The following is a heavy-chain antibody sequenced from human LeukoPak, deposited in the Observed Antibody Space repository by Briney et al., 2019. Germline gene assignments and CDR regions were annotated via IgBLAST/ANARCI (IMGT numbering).Heavy chain of an antibody. Sequence: GRPLRLSCAASGFTFSSYEMNWVRQAPGKGLEWVSYISSSGSPIYHADSVKGRFTISRDNAKNSLYLQMNSLRAEDTAVYYCARDLDPGNYRGQGTLVTVSS. J-gene: IGHJ4*02. CDR1: GFTFSSYE. V-gene: IGHV3-48*03. CDR2: ISSSGSPI. CDR3: ARDLDPGNY.